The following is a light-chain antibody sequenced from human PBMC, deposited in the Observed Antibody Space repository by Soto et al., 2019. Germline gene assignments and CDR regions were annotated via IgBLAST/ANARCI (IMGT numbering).Light chain of an antibody. J-gene: IGLJ1*01. CDR2: DVS. V-gene: IGLV2-14*01. CDR3: SSYTSSSTLGV. CDR1: SSDVGGYNY. Sequence: QSALTQPASVSGSPGQSITISCTGTSSDVGGYNYVSWYQQHPGKAPKVMIYDVSNRPSGVSNRFSGSKSGNTASLTISGLQAADEAAYYCSSYTSSSTLGVFGTGTKVTVL.